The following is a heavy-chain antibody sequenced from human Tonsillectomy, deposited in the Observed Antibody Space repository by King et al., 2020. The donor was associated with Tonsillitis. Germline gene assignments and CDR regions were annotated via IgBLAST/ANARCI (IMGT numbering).Heavy chain of an antibody. V-gene: IGHV4-31*03. D-gene: IGHD4-17*01. J-gene: IGHJ4*02. Sequence: QLQESGPGLVRPSQTLSPICSVSGDSLTSGGYFWSWIRQHPAKGLEWVGSIYHSGPTYHTPPLRRRLFMSVDTSKNQFSLRLTSVTAADTAVYYCARNRDYGDYVDFWGQGTLVAVSS. CDR1: GDSLTSGGYF. CDR2: IYHSGPT. CDR3: ARNRDYGDYVDF.